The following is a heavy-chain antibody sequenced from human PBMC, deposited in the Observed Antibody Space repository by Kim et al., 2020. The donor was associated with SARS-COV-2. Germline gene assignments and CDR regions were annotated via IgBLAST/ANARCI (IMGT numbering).Heavy chain of an antibody. CDR1: GFTFSSYA. CDR2: ISYDGSNK. J-gene: IGHJ6*02. D-gene: IGHD6-19*01. V-gene: IGHV3-30*04. CDR3: ARDIGGWYGYYYGMDV. Sequence: GGSLRLSCAASGFTFSSYAMHWVRQAPGKGLEWVAVISYDGSNKYYADSVKGRFTISRDNSKNTLYLQMNSLRAEDTAVYYCARDIGGWYGYYYGMDVWGQGTTVTVSS.